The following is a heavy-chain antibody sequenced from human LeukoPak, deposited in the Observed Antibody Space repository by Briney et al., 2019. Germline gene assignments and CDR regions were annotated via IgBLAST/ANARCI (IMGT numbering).Heavy chain of an antibody. CDR2: MYFTGNT. J-gene: IGHJ5*02. CDR1: GGSISSSSYY. Sequence: SETLSLTCTVSGGSISSSSYYWGWIRQPPGKGLEWIGSMYFTGNTYSNPSLKSRVNISVDTSKNQFSLKLTSVTAADAAVYYCAKDSHGYCSGGSCYSGGWFDPWGQGTLVTVSS. V-gene: IGHV4-39*07. D-gene: IGHD2-15*01. CDR3: AKDSHGYCSGGSCYSGGWFDP.